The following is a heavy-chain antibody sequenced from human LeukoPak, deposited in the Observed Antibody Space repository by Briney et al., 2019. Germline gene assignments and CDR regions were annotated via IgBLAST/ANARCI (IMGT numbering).Heavy chain of an antibody. Sequence: GGSLRLSCAASGFTFSRFSMNWVRQAPGKGLEWVSSISSSGTYIYYADSVKGRFTISRDSAKNSLYLQMNSLRAEDTAVYYCARSRYYGSGSYSFWGQGTLVTVSS. J-gene: IGHJ4*02. CDR2: ISSSGTYI. D-gene: IGHD3-10*01. V-gene: IGHV3-21*01. CDR3: ARSRYYGSGSYSF. CDR1: GFTFSRFS.